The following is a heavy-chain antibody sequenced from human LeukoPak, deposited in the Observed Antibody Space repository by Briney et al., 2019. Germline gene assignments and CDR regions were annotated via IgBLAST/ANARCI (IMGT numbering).Heavy chain of an antibody. CDR2: IIPIFGTA. CDR1: GNSISNYA. V-gene: IGHV1-69*13. D-gene: IGHD3-16*01. CDR3: TTRACHAGGCSSSFYYYYGLHF. Sequence: ASVKVSCKASGNSISNYAVSWVRQAPGRGFEWMGGIIPIFGTADYAQKFQGRVTITADQSTSTTYMALSSLKSEDTATYYCTTRACHAGGCSSSFYYYYGLHFWGQGTTVSVSS. J-gene: IGHJ6*02.